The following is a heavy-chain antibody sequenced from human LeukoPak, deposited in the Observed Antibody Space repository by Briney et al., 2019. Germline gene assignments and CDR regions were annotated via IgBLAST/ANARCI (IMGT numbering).Heavy chain of an antibody. CDR2: ISSSGSTI. J-gene: IGHJ3*02. V-gene: IGHV3-48*03. CDR3: ARDTSGRGAFDI. Sequence: PGGSLRLSCAASGFTFSSYEMNWVRQAPGKGLEWVSYISSSGSTIYYADSVKGRFTISRDNAKNSLYLQMNSLRAEDTAVYYCARDTSGRGAFDIWGQGTMVTVSS. D-gene: IGHD1-26*01. CDR1: GFTFSSYE.